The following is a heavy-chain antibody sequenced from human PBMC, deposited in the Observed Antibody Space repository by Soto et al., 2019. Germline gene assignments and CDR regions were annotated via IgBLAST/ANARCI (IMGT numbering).Heavy chain of an antibody. Sequence: LRLSCAASGFTFSNYAMSWVRQAPGKGLEWVSGISASGGRTYYADSVKGRFTISRDNSKNTQSLQMNSLRAEDTAVYYCAKDPNGDCVGGFEICGQGTMVTVSS. CDR3: AKDPNGDCVGGFEI. V-gene: IGHV3-23*01. CDR1: GFTFSNYA. D-gene: IGHD2-21*02. CDR2: ISASGGRT. J-gene: IGHJ3*02.